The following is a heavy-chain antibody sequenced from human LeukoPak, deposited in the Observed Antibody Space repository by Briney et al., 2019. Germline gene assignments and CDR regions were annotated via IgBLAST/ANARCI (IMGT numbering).Heavy chain of an antibody. D-gene: IGHD3-16*02. CDR2: IKQDGSEK. CDR1: GFTFTTYA. Sequence: QSGGSLRLSCAASGFTFTTYAMSWVRQAPGKGLEWVANIKQDGSEKYYVDSVKGRFTISRDNSKNTLYLQMNSLRAEDTAVYYCARVNNVVPLGELSPWGQGTLVTVSS. J-gene: IGHJ4*02. CDR3: ARVNNVVPLGELSP. V-gene: IGHV3-7*01.